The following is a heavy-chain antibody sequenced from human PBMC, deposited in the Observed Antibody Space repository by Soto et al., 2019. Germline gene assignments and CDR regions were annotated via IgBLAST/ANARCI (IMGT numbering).Heavy chain of an antibody. Sequence: EVQLLESGGGLVQPGGSLRLSCAASGLTFSHNAMSWVRQAPGKGLEWVSTISGNGRVTYYTDSVKGRFTISSDNSKNTVYMQMNSLTAEDTAVYYCANRGDDIKFFQHWGQGTRVTVSS. CDR2: ISGNGRVT. CDR3: ANRGDDIKFFQH. J-gene: IGHJ1*01. CDR1: GLTFSHNA. V-gene: IGHV3-23*01. D-gene: IGHD2-21*02.